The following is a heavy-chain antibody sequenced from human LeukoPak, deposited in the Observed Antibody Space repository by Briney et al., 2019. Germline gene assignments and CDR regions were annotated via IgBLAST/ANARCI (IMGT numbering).Heavy chain of an antibody. CDR1: GFTFSSYE. CDR2: IGSGGSSM. Sequence: PGGSLRLSCAASGFTFSSYEMNWVRQAPGKGVEWVSYIGSGGSSMYYADSVKGRFSISRDNANNLLYLQMNSLRAEDTAVYYCARDSFSDSSGSYAFDIWGQGTMVTVSS. D-gene: IGHD3-22*01. J-gene: IGHJ3*02. V-gene: IGHV3-48*03. CDR3: ARDSFSDSSGSYAFDI.